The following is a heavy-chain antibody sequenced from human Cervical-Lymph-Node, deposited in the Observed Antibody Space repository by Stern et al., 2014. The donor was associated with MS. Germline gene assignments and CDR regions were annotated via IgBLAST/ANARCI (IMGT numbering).Heavy chain of an antibody. J-gene: IGHJ4*02. D-gene: IGHD2-15*01. CDR1: GFSLSNAAMG. CDR3: ARMREYCSGGICFAGYYDS. CDR2: IFSTGET. Sequence: ESGPVLVKPLETLSLTCSVSGFSLSNAAMGVSWIRPPPGKALECLAHIFSTGETAYSTSLKSRLTISKDTSRSQVVLTMPNMDPVDTATYYCARMREYCSGGICFAGYYDSWGQGTLVTVSS. V-gene: IGHV2-26*01.